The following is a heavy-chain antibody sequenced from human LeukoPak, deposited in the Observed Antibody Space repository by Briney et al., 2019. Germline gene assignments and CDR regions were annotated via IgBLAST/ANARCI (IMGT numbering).Heavy chain of an antibody. J-gene: IGHJ4*02. CDR1: GFTFSSYA. D-gene: IGHD4-23*01. V-gene: IGHV3-30-3*01. CDR3: ARPQGEYGGNSFDY. CDR2: ISYDGSNK. Sequence: GGSLRLSCAASGFTFSSYAMHWVRQAPGKGLEWVAVISYDGSNKYYADSVKGRFTISRDNSKNTLCLQMNSLRAEDTAVYYCARPQGEYGGNSFDYWGQGTLVTVSS.